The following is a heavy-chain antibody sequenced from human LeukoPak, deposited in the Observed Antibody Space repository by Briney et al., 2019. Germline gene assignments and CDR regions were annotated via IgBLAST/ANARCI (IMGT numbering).Heavy chain of an antibody. CDR2: ISSSSSYI. J-gene: IGHJ4*02. CDR3: ARGEWSSSPFDY. CDR1: GFTFSSYS. Sequence: GGSLRLSCAASGFTFSSYSMNWVRQAPGKGLEWVSFISSSSSYIYYADSVKGRFTISRDNAKNSLYLQLNSLRAEDTALYYCARGEWSSSPFDYWGQGTLVTVSS. D-gene: IGHD6-6*01. V-gene: IGHV3-21*01.